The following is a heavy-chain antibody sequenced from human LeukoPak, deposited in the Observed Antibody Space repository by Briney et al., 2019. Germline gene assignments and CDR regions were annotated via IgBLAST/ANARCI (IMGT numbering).Heavy chain of an antibody. CDR2: IIPIFGTA. Sequence: SVKVSCKASGGTFSSYAISWVRQTPGQGLEWMGGIIPIFGTANYAQKFQGRVTITTDESTSTAYMELSSLRSEDTAVYYCARAALGYCSGGSCYSQLTFDYWGQGTLVTVSS. CDR3: ARAALGYCSGGSCYSQLTFDY. CDR1: GGTFSSYA. J-gene: IGHJ4*02. D-gene: IGHD2-15*01. V-gene: IGHV1-69*05.